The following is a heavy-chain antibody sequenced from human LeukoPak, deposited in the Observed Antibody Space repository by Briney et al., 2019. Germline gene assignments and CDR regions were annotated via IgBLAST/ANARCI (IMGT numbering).Heavy chain of an antibody. CDR3: ARDAPTAYCSGGTCYFDY. J-gene: IGHJ4*02. V-gene: IGHV4-61*02. Sequence: SQTLSLTCTVSGGSISSGSYYWSWIRQPAGKGLEWIGRIYTSGSTNYNPSLKSRVTISLDTSKSQFSLKLSSVTAADTAVYYCARDAPTAYCSGGTCYFDYWGQGTLVTVSS. D-gene: IGHD2-15*01. CDR2: IYTSGST. CDR1: GGSISSGSYY.